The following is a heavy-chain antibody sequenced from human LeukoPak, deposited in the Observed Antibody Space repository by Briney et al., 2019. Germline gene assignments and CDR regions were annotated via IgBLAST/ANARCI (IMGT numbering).Heavy chain of an antibody. D-gene: IGHD5-18*01. V-gene: IGHV3-7*01. CDR1: RFTLSSYW. CDR2: IKQDGSEK. J-gene: IGHJ4*02. CDR3: ARDTGGGYSCYDC. Sequence: GGSLRLSCAASRFTLSSYWMTWIRQAPGKGLEWVANIKQDGSEKYYVDSVKGRFTISRDNAKNSLYLQMNSLRAEDTAVYYCARDTGGGYSCYDCWGQGTLVTVSS.